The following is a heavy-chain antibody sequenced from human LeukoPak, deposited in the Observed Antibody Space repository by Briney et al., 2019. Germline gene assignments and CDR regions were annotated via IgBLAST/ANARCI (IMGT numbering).Heavy chain of an antibody. V-gene: IGHV1-2*02. CDR2: INPNSGGT. Sequence: ASVKVSCKASGYTFTGYYTHWVRQAPGQGLEWMGWINPNSGGTNYAQKFQGRVTMTRDTSISTAYMELSRLRSDDTAVYCCARGSDDFWSGYSPSYWGQGTLVTVSS. CDR1: GYTFTGYY. J-gene: IGHJ4*02. D-gene: IGHD3-3*01. CDR3: ARGSDDFWSGYSPSY.